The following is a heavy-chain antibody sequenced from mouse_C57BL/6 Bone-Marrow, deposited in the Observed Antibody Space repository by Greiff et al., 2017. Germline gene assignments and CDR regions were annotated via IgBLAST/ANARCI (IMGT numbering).Heavy chain of an antibody. J-gene: IGHJ3*01. D-gene: IGHD3-2*02. Sequence: EVQLVESGGDLVKPGGSLKLSCAASGFTFSSYGMSWVRQTPDKRLEWVATISSGGSYTYYPASVKGRFTISRDNAKNTLYLQMSSLKSEDTAMYYCARRPQRFAYWGQGTLVTVSA. CDR1: GFTFSSYG. CDR2: ISSGGSYT. CDR3: ARRPQRFAY. V-gene: IGHV5-6*01.